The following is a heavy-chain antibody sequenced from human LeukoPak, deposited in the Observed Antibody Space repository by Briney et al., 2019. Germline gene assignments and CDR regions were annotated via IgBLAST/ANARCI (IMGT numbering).Heavy chain of an antibody. CDR2: IRSKAYGGTT. Sequence: GGSLRLSCTASGFTFGDYAMSWVRQAPGKGLEWVVFIRSKAYGGTTEYVAAVKGRFTISRDDSKSIAYLQMNSLKTEDTAVYYCTRLSLGGWYPSYWGQGTLVTVSS. D-gene: IGHD6-19*01. CDR1: GFTFGDYA. V-gene: IGHV3-49*04. CDR3: TRLSLGGWYPSY. J-gene: IGHJ4*02.